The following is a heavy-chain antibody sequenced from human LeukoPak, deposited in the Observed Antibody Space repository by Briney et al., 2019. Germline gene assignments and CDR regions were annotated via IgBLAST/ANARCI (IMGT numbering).Heavy chain of an antibody. Sequence: SETLSLTCTVSGCSISSYYWNWIRQPPGKGLEWIWYIYYSGSTNYNPSLKSRVTISVDTSKNQFSLKLSSVTAADTAVYYCARDIRVGATPNTGWHFDLWGRGTLVTASS. J-gene: IGHJ2*01. CDR1: GCSISSYY. V-gene: IGHV4-59*01. D-gene: IGHD1-26*01. CDR2: IYYSGST. CDR3: ARDIRVGATPNTGWHFDL.